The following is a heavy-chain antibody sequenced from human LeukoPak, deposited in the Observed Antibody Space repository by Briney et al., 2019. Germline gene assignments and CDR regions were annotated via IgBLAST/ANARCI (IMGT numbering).Heavy chain of an antibody. J-gene: IGHJ6*03. CDR1: GGSISTYY. Sequence: SETLSLTCTVSGGSISTYYWTWIRQPPGKGLEWIGYLYYSGTTDHNPSLKSRVTISGDTSKNQFSLKLTSVTAADTAVYYCARLLGGDPYYMDVWGEGTTVTVSS. V-gene: IGHV4-59*01. CDR2: LYYSGTT. CDR3: ARLLGGDPYYMDV. D-gene: IGHD3-3*01.